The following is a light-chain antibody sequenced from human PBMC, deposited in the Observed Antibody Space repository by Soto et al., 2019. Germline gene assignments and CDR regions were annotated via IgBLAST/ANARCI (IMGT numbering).Light chain of an antibody. J-gene: IGKJ1*01. CDR3: QQYGTSPIT. CDR1: QSVSNTY. Sequence: EIVLTQSPGTLSLSPGQRATLSCRASQSVSNTYLAWYQQKPGQAPRLLIYGASNRATGIPDRFSGSGSGTDFALTVSRLEPQDFAVYYCQQYGTSPITFGQGTKVDIK. CDR2: GAS. V-gene: IGKV3-20*01.